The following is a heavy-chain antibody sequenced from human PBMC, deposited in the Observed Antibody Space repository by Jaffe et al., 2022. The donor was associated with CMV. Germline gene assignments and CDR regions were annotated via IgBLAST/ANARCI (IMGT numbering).Heavy chain of an antibody. D-gene: IGHD2-2*01. J-gene: IGHJ5*02. CDR1: GGSISSSSYY. CDR3: ARHRDGYCSSTSCSENNWFDP. Sequence: QLQLQESGPGLVKPSETLSLTCTVSGGSISSSSYYWGWIRQPPGKGLEWIGSIYYSGSTYYNPSLKSRVTISVDTSKNQFSLKLSSVTAADTAVYYCARHRDGYCSSTSCSENNWFDPWGQGTLVTVSS. V-gene: IGHV4-39*01. CDR2: IYYSGST.